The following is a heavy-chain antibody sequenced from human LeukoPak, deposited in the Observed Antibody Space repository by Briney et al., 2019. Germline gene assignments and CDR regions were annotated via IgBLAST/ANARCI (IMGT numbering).Heavy chain of an antibody. D-gene: IGHD1-26*01. CDR3: ARDDVGATVDWFDP. V-gene: IGHV4-34*01. CDR1: GGSFSGYY. Sequence: PSETLSLTCAVYGGSFSGYYWSWIRQPPGKGLEWIGSIYYSGSTYYNPSLKSRVTISVDTSKNQFSLKLSSVTAADTAVYYCARDDVGATVDWFDPWGQGTLVTVSS. J-gene: IGHJ5*02. CDR2: IYYSGST.